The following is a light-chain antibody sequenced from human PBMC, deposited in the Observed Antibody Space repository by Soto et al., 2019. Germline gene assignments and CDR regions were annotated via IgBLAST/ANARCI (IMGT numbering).Light chain of an antibody. CDR1: SSNIGSNT. Sequence: QAVVTQPPSASVTPGQRVTISCSGSSSNIGSNTVNWYQQLPGTAPKLLIYSNNQRPSGVPDRFSGSKSGASASLAISGLQSEDEADYYCAAWDDRLNGYAVFGGGTQLTVL. CDR3: AAWDDRLNGYAV. V-gene: IGLV1-44*01. CDR2: SNN. J-gene: IGLJ7*01.